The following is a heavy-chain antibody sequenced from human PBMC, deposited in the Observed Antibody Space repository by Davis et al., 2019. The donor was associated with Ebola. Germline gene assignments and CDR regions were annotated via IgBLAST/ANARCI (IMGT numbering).Heavy chain of an antibody. V-gene: IGHV3-7*03. CDR3: ARVNVVAAGSFDF. CDR1: GFTFGNYW. J-gene: IGHJ4*02. D-gene: IGHD6-13*01. Sequence: GESLKISCAASGFTFGNYWMNWVRQAPGKGLEWVANIDQDGSVTHYVDSVKGRFTISRDNAKNSLYLQMSSLTPEDTAFYYCARVNVVAAGSFDFWGQGTRVTVSA. CDR2: IDQDGSVT.